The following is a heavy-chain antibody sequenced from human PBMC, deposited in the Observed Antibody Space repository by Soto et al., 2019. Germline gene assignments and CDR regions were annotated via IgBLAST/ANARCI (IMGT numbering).Heavy chain of an antibody. CDR1: GFTFSDYY. CDR2: ISSSGSII. CDR3: ARDRGYYDSSGYFDY. Sequence: PGGSLRLSCAASGFTFSDYYMSWIRQAPGKGLEWVSYISSSGSIIYYADSVKGRFTISRDNAKNSLYLQMNSLRAGDTAVYYCARDRGYYDSSGYFDYWGQGTLVTVSS. D-gene: IGHD3-22*01. V-gene: IGHV3-11*01. J-gene: IGHJ4*02.